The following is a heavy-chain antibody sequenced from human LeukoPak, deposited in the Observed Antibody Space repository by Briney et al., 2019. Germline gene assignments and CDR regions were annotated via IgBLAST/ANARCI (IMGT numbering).Heavy chain of an antibody. CDR3: V. CDR2: INHSGIT. CDR1: GRSFSGYY. J-gene: IGHJ6*03. Sequence: SETLSLTCAVYGRSFSGYYWTWIRQTPGKGLEWIGEINHSGITDYNPSLRSRVTISVDTSKNQFSLNRISVTAADTAYYMDVWGKRTTVTGSS. V-gene: IGHV4-34*03.